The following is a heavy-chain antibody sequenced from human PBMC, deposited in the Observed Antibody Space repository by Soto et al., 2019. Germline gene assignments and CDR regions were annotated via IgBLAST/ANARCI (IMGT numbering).Heavy chain of an antibody. CDR1: GGSISSSNW. D-gene: IGHD6-6*01. V-gene: IGHV4-4*02. CDR2: IYHSGST. CDR3: ATYSSSSYYYGMDV. J-gene: IGHJ6*02. Sequence: PSETLSLTCAVSGGSISSSNWWSWVRQPPGKGLEWIGEIYHSGSTNYNPSLKSRVTISVDKSKNQFSLKLSSVTAADTAVYYCATYSSSSYYYGMDVWGQGTTVTVSS.